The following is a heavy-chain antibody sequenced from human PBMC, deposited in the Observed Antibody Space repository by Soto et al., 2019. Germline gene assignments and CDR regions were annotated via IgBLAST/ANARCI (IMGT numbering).Heavy chain of an antibody. CDR1: GGSISSYY. CDR2: IYYSGST. J-gene: IGHJ5*02. CDR3: ARAAAMDLLGYWFDP. V-gene: IGHV4-59*01. D-gene: IGHD5-18*01. Sequence: PSETLSLTCTVSGGSISSYYWSWIRQPPGKGLEWIGYIYYSGSTNYNPSLKSRVTISVDTSKNQFSLKLSSVTAADTAVYYCARAAAMDLLGYWFDPWGQGTLVTVSS.